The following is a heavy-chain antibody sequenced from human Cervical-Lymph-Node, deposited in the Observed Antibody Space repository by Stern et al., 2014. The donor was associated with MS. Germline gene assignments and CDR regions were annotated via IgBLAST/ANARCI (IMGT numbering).Heavy chain of an antibody. CDR1: GFTFSSYW. Sequence: VQLVQSGGGLVQPGGSLRLSCVVSGFTFSSYWMHWVRQAPGKGLVGVSHINSDGSNTNYADSVKGRFTFSRDNAKNTLYLQMNSLRVEDTAVYYCARGGCSDTSCLDYWGQGTLVTVSS. V-gene: IGHV3-74*02. CDR3: ARGGCSDTSCLDY. D-gene: IGHD2-2*01. CDR2: INSDGSNT. J-gene: IGHJ4*02.